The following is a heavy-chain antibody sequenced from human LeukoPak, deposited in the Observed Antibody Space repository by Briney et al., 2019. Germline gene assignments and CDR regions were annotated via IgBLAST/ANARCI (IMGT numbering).Heavy chain of an antibody. CDR3: ARDDYVWGNALDY. Sequence: SETLSLTCAVYGGSFSGYYWSWIRQPPGKGLEWIGEINHSGSTNYNPSLKSRVTISVDTSKNQFSLKLSSVTAVDTAVYYCARDDYVWGNALDYWGQGTLVTVSS. CDR1: GGSFSGYY. J-gene: IGHJ4*02. V-gene: IGHV4-34*01. CDR2: INHSGST. D-gene: IGHD3-16*01.